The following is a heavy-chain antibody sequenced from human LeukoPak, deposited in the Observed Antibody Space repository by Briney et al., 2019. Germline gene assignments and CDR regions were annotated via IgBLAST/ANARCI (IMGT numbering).Heavy chain of an antibody. CDR3: ARVGSYYDMDV. CDR2: IESGGST. Sequence: GGSLRLSCAASGFTFSSYAMSWVRQAPGKGLEWVSVIESGGSTYYADSVKGRFTVSRDNFQNTLYLQMNSLRAEDTAVYYCARVGSYYDMDVWGQGTTVTVSS. D-gene: IGHD3-10*01. J-gene: IGHJ6*02. CDR1: GFTFSSYA. V-gene: IGHV3-23*01.